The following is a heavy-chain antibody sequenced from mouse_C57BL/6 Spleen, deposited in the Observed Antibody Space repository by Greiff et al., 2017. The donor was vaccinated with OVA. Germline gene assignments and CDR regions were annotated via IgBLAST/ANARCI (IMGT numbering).Heavy chain of an antibody. D-gene: IGHD1-1*01. J-gene: IGHJ3*01. V-gene: IGHV1-63*01. Sequence: QVTLKVSGAELVRPGTSVKMSCKASGYTFTNYWIGWAKQRPGHGLEWIGDIYPGGGYTNYNEKFKGKATLTADKSSSTAYMQFSSLTSEDSAIYYCARGGYYGSNPWFAYWGQGTLVTVSA. CDR1: GYTFTNYW. CDR2: IYPGGGYT. CDR3: ARGGYYGSNPWFAY.